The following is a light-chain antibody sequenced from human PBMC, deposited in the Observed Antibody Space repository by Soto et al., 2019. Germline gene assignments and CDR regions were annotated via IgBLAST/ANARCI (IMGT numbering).Light chain of an antibody. CDR2: LEGSGSY. Sequence: QLVLTQSSSASASLGSSVKLTCTLSRGHSTYIIAWHQQQPGKAPRYLMKLEGSGSYNKGSGIPDRFSGSSSGADRYLTISNLQFEDEADYYCETWDTNVVVFGGGTQLTV. J-gene: IGLJ2*01. CDR3: ETWDTNVVV. V-gene: IGLV4-60*02. CDR1: RGHSTYI.